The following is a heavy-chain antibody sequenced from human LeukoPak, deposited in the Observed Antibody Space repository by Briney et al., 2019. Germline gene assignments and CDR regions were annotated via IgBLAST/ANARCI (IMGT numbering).Heavy chain of an antibody. CDR3: AKEYDSSGYLYYFDY. V-gene: IGHV3-23*01. Sequence: GGSLRLSCAASGFTLSTYAMSWVRQTPGKGLEWVAATSSSDAGTYHADSVRGRFTISRDNSKNTLYLQMNSLRAEDAAVYYCAKEYDSSGYLYYFDYWGQGTLVTVSS. CDR1: GFTLSTYA. CDR2: TSSSDAGT. D-gene: IGHD3-22*01. J-gene: IGHJ4*02.